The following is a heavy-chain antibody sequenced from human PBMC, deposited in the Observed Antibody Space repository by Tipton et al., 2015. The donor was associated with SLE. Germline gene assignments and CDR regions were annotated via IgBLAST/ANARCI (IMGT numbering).Heavy chain of an antibody. D-gene: IGHD3-10*01. Sequence: PGLVKPSETLSLTCAVSGYSISSGYYWGWIRQPPGKGLEWIGSIYHSGSTYYNPSLKSRVTISVDTSKNQFSLKLSSVTAADTAVYYCARVREVYFDYWGQGTLVTVSS. J-gene: IGHJ4*02. CDR1: GYSISSGYY. V-gene: IGHV4-38-2*01. CDR3: ARVREVYFDY. CDR2: IYHSGST.